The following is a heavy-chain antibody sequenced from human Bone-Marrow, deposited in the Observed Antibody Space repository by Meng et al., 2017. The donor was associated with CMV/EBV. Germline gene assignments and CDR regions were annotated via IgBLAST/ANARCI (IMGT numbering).Heavy chain of an antibody. J-gene: IGHJ4*02. V-gene: IGHV3-23*01. CDR2: ISGSGDSP. CDR1: GFTFTNYA. CDR3: AKDGYSSTHTYYFDH. D-gene: IGHD5-12*01. Sequence: GESLKISCVASGFTFTNYAMNWVRQAPGKGLEWVSGISGSGDSPYYADSVMGRFSISRDNSKNTLILQMNSLRADDTAVYYCAKDGYSSTHTYYFDHWGQGSLVTVSS.